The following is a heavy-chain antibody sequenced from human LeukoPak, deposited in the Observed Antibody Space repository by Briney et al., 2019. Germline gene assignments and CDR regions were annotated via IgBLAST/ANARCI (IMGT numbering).Heavy chain of an antibody. Sequence: SQTLSPTCTVSGGSVSSGGYYWSWIRQHPGKGLEWIGNIDYSGSTYSNPSLKSRVTISVDTSKNQFSLKLSSVTAADTAVYYCARDLKMSGSYYFDSWGQGTLVTVSS. CDR3: ARDLKMSGSYYFDS. V-gene: IGHV4-31*03. J-gene: IGHJ4*02. CDR2: IDYSGST. CDR1: GGSVSSGGYY. D-gene: IGHD1-26*01.